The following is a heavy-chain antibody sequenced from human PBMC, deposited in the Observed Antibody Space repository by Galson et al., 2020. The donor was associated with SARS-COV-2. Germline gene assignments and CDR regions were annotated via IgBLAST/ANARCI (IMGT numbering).Heavy chain of an antibody. CDR2: IIKSGDIA. J-gene: IGHJ3*01. Sequence: GGSLRLSCAASGFSLSSSAISWVRQAPGKGLEWVSSIIKSGDIAYYADSVKGRFTVSRDSSKNTLSLQMNGLRVDDTAEYFCARDRFDSSGYYYSDGYDVWGQGTTVTVSS. CDR1: GFSLSSSA. V-gene: IGHV3-23*01. D-gene: IGHD3-22*01. CDR3: ARDRFDSSGYYYSDGYDV.